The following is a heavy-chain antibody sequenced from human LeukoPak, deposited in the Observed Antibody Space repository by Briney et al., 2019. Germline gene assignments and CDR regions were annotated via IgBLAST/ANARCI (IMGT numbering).Heavy chain of an antibody. CDR2: IQQDGSEK. J-gene: IGHJ4*02. CDR1: GFTFGDIW. Sequence: GGSLRLSCAASGFTFGDIWMNWVRQVPGQGLEWVANIQQDGSEKFYVASVEGRFTIPRDNGKSSLYLQMNPLRAEDTALYYCATSYDMGWLIGYWGQGTLVTVSS. CDR3: ATSYDMGWLIGY. D-gene: IGHD3/OR15-3a*01. V-gene: IGHV3-7*03.